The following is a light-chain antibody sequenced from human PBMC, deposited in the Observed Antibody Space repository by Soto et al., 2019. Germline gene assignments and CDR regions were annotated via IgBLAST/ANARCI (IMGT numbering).Light chain of an antibody. V-gene: IGKV1D-13*01. J-gene: IGKJ5*01. CDR2: DAS. CDR3: QQFNNYPPIT. Sequence: AIQLTQSPSSLSASVGDRVTITCRASQGISSALAWYQQKPGKAPKLLIYDASSLESGVPSRFSGSGSGTHFTLTISSLQPEVFATYYCQQFNNYPPITFGQGTRLEIK. CDR1: QGISSA.